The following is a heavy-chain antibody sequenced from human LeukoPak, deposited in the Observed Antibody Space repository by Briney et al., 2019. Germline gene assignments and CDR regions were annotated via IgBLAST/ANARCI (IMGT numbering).Heavy chain of an antibody. CDR1: GGSISSSSYY. D-gene: IGHD6-6*01. Sequence: PSETLSLTCTVSGGSISSSSYYWGWIRQPPGKGLEWIGSIYYSGSTYYNPSLKSRVTISVDTSKNQFSLKLSSVTAADTAVYYCARDSIAARTMDYWGQGTLVTVSS. CDR3: ARDSIAARTMDY. J-gene: IGHJ4*02. V-gene: IGHV4-39*07. CDR2: IYYSGST.